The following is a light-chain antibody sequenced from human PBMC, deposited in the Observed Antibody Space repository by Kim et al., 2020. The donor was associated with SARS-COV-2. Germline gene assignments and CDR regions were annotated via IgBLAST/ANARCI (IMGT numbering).Light chain of an antibody. Sequence: SVAQGQTARITCEGNNIGSKNVYWYQQKPGQAPVLVIYRDNIRPSGIPERFSGSNSGSTATLTFSRAQAGDEADYYCQVWDSNTEIFGGGTQLTVL. J-gene: IGLJ2*01. CDR2: RDN. CDR3: QVWDSNTEI. CDR1: NIGSKN. V-gene: IGLV3-9*01.